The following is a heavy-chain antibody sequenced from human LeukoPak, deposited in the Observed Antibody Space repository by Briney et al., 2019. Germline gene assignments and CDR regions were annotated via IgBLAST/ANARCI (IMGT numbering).Heavy chain of an antibody. J-gene: IGHJ4*02. Sequence: ASVKVSCKASGYTFTGYYMHWVRQAPGQGLEWMGWINPNSGGPNYAQKFQGRVTMTRDTSISTAYMELSRLRSDDTAVYYCAIALWFGELLYFDYWGQGTLVTVSS. D-gene: IGHD3-10*01. CDR3: AIALWFGELLYFDY. CDR2: INPNSGGP. CDR1: GYTFTGYY. V-gene: IGHV1-2*02.